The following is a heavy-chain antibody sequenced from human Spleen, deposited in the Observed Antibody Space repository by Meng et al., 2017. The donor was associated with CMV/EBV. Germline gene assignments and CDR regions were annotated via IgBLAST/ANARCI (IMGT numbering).Heavy chain of an antibody. V-gene: IGHV3-74*01. CDR1: RFTFSTYW. Sequence: GGSLRLSCAASRFTFSTYWMHWVRQAPGKGLVWVSRINSYGSSTSYADSVKGRFTISRDNAKNTLYLQMNSLRAEDTAVYYCARDHYGSGSYYSHYYYYGMDVWGQGTTVTVSS. J-gene: IGHJ6*02. D-gene: IGHD3-10*01. CDR2: INSYGSST. CDR3: ARDHYGSGSYYSHYYYYGMDV.